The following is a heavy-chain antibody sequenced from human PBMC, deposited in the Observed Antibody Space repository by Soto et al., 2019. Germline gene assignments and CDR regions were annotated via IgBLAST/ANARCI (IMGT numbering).Heavy chain of an antibody. J-gene: IGHJ4*02. CDR3: TTLSYTSSWLFDY. CDR2: VRSKANNYAT. Sequence: GGSLRLSCAASGFTFSGSAMHWVRQASGKGQEWIGRVRSKANNYATLYAASVEGRFTISRDDSKNTAYLQMNSLKTEDTAVYYCTTLSYTSSWLFDYRGQGTLVTVSS. CDR1: GFTFSGSA. V-gene: IGHV3-73*01. D-gene: IGHD6-13*01.